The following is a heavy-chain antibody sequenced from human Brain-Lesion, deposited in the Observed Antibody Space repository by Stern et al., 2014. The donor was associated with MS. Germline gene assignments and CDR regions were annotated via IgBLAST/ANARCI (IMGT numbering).Heavy chain of an antibody. J-gene: IGHJ4*02. D-gene: IGHD1-26*01. V-gene: IGHV4-39*01. Sequence: QVQPQQSGPGLVKPSETLSLTCTVSGGSISSSTYYWAWIRQPPGKGLEWIGNIYYSGFTYYHPSLKSRVTISVDMSKNQFSLKLSSVTAADTAIYYCARHDSVPRPSQLYSARDRGPGYFDYWGQGTLVTVSS. CDR3: ARHDSVPRPSQLYSARDRGPGYFDY. CDR1: GGSISSSTYY. CDR2: IYYSGFT.